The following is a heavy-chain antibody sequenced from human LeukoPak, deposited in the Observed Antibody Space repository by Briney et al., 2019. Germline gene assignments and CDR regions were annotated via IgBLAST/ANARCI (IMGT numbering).Heavy chain of an antibody. CDR1: GFTFRTYT. Sequence: PGGSLRLSCAASGFTFRTYTMNWARQAPGKGLEWVSSINSGGSTTHYADSVKGRFTISRDNAQNSLYLQMNSLRVDDAAVYYCLRGDSRDFWGQGTLVTVSS. J-gene: IGHJ4*02. CDR3: LRGDSRDF. D-gene: IGHD3-22*01. CDR2: INSGGSTT. V-gene: IGHV3-21*01.